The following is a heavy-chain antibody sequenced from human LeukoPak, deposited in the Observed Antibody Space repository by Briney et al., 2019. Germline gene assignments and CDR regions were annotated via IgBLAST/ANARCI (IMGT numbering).Heavy chain of an antibody. V-gene: IGHV3-15*01. CDR2: IKSKTDGGTT. Sequence: GGSLRLSCAASGFTSSNGWMGWVRQAPGKGLEWVGRIKSKTDGGTTDYAAPVKGRFTISRDDSKNTLYLQANSLKTEDTAVYYCTTDRSIAVRPLFDYWGQGSLVTVSS. J-gene: IGHJ4*02. CDR1: GFTSSNGW. CDR3: TTDRSIAVRPLFDY. D-gene: IGHD6-6*01.